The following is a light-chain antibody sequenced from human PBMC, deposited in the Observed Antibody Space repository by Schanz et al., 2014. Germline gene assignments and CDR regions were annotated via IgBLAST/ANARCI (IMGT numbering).Light chain of an antibody. CDR2: GAS. CDR3: QQYGSSLYT. J-gene: IGKJ2*01. Sequence: EIVLTQSPGTLSLSPGERATLSCRASQSVSNSYLAWYQQKPGQAPRLLIHGASSRATGIPDRFSGSGAGTDFTLTISRLEPEDVAVYYCQQYGSSLYTVGQGTKLEIK. CDR1: QSVSNSY. V-gene: IGKV3-20*01.